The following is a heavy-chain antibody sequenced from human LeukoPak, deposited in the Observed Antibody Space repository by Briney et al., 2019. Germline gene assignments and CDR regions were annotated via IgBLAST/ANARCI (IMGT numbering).Heavy chain of an antibody. CDR1: GLTFTSSA. CDR3: ARDMSFPPDCGGDCYSVPTKVLDY. J-gene: IGHJ4*02. D-gene: IGHD2-21*02. CDR2: IVVGSGNT. Sequence: SVKVSCKASGLTFTSSAMQWVRQARGQRLEWIGWIVVGSGNTNYAQKFQERVTITRDMSTSTAYMELSSLRSEDTAVYYCARDMSFPPDCGGDCYSVPTKVLDYWGQGTLVTVSS. V-gene: IGHV1-58*02.